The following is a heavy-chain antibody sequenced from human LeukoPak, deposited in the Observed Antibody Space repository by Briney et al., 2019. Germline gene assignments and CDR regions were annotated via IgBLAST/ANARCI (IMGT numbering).Heavy chain of an antibody. J-gene: IGHJ4*02. Sequence: GGSLRLSCAASGFIFSNYNMNWVRQTPGKGLEWLSYISSSSGTIYYADSVKGRFTISGDIAKNSLYLQMNSLRAEDTAVYYCARALGYSYGYAVDYWGQGTLVTVSS. V-gene: IGHV3-48*01. CDR1: GFIFSNYN. D-gene: IGHD5-18*01. CDR3: ARALGYSYGYAVDY. CDR2: ISSSSGTI.